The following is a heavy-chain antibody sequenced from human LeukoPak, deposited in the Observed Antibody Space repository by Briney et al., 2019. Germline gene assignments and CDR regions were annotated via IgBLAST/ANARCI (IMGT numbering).Heavy chain of an antibody. CDR3: AREGPRGYYDSSGYHDAFDI. CDR1: GGTFSSYA. CDR2: IIPIFGTA. J-gene: IGHJ3*02. D-gene: IGHD3-22*01. V-gene: IGHV1-69*13. Sequence: ASVKVSCKASGGTFSSYAISWVRQAPGQGLEWMGGIIPIFGTANYAQKFQGRVTITADESTSTAYMELSSLRSEDTAVYYCAREGPRGYYDSSGYHDAFDIWGQGTMVTVSS.